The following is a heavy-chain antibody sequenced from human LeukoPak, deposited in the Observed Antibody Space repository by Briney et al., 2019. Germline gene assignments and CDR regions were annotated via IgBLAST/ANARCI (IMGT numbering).Heavy chain of an antibody. CDR3: ARHVYCRSTSYSYYYYYMDV. V-gene: IGHV1-2*06. Sequence: ASVKVSCKASGYTFTDYYMHWVRQAPGQGLEWMGRINPNSGGTNYAQRFQGRVTMTRDTSISTAYMELSRLRSDDTAVYYCARHVYCRSTSYSYYYYYMDVWGKGTTVTVSS. CDR1: GYTFTDYY. CDR2: INPNSGGT. J-gene: IGHJ6*03. D-gene: IGHD2-2*01.